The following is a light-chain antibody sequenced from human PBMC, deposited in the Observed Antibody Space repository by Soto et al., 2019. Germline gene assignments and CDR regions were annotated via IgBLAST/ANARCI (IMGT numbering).Light chain of an antibody. J-gene: IGLJ1*01. CDR3: SAFTGNTYA. Sequence: LTQPASVSGSPGQSITISCTGTSSDVGGNKYVSWYQHYPGKAPKLMICDVSNRPSGVSNRFSGSKSGNTASLTISGLQAEDEADYYCSAFTGNTYAFGTGTKVTV. CDR1: SSDVGGNKY. V-gene: IGLV2-14*03. CDR2: DVS.